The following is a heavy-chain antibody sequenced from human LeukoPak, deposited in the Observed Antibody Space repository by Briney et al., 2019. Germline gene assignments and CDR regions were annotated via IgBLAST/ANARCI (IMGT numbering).Heavy chain of an antibody. CDR3: TRDTEGTLDY. CDR2: IKQDATTK. Sequence: GGSLILSCAASGFTFTNSWMAWVRQAPGKGLEWVANIKQDATTKHYADSLKGRFTISRDNPKNSLYLQMNNLRADDTAVYYCTRDTEGTLDYWGQGILVTVAS. D-gene: IGHD2-8*02. J-gene: IGHJ4*02. CDR1: GFTFTNSW. V-gene: IGHV3-7*01.